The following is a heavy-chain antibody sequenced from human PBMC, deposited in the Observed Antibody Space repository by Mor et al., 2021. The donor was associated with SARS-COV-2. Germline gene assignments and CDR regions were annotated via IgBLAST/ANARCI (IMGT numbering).Heavy chain of an antibody. V-gene: IGHV3-30*03. D-gene: IGHD4-17*01. CDR2: ISFDGSHK. J-gene: IGHJ4*02. Sequence: GLEWVAVISFDGSHKNYVDSVKGRFTVSRDNSKSTVYLQMNDLRVEDAAVYYCVRPGLDYGDYVGFDDWGQGTLVTVS. CDR3: VRPGLDYGDYVGFDD.